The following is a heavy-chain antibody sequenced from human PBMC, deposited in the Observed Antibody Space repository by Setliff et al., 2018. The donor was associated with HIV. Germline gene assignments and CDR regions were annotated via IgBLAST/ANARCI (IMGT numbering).Heavy chain of an antibody. CDR2: VYTSGST. V-gene: IGHV4-61*09. CDR1: GDSISSGSYY. D-gene: IGHD2-21*01. Sequence: SSETLSLTCTVSGDSISSGSYYWSWIRQPAGKGLEWIGHVYTSGSTDYNPSLNSRLTISIDTSRNQFSLRLNSVTAADTAVYFCARVGLAYSGDIDVWGKGTTVTVSS. J-gene: IGHJ6*03. CDR3: ARVGLAYSGDIDV.